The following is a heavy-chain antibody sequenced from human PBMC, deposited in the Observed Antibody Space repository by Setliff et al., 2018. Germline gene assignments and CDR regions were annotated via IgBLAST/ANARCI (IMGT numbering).Heavy chain of an antibody. CDR2: IIPIFGTA. J-gene: IGHJ4*02. D-gene: IGHD3-3*01. CDR1: GGTFSSYA. Sequence: GASVQVSCKASGGTFSSYAISWVRQAPGQGLEWMGRIIPIFGTANYAQKFQGRVTITADESTSTAYMELSSLRSEDTAVYYCASSRDYNFWSGYYSPLDYWGQGTLVTVSS. V-gene: IGHV1-69*13. CDR3: ASSRDYNFWSGYYSPLDY.